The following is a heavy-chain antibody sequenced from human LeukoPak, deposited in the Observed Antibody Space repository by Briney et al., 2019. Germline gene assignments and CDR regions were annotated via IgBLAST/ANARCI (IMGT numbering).Heavy chain of an antibody. V-gene: IGHV3-21*01. D-gene: IGHD7-27*01. CDR2: ISSSSSYI. Sequence: GGSLRLSCAASGFTFSSYSMNWVGQAPGKGLEWVSSISSSSSYIYYADSVKGRFTISRDNAKNSLYLQMNSLRAEDTAVYYCARPLGISGYYYGMDVWGQGTTVIVSS. CDR3: ARPLGISGYYYGMDV. CDR1: GFTFSSYS. J-gene: IGHJ6*02.